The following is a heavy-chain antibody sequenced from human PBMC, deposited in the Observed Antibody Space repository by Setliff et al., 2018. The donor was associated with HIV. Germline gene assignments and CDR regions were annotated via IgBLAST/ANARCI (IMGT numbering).Heavy chain of an antibody. D-gene: IGHD3-10*01. J-gene: IGHJ4*02. Sequence: GGALRLSCVASGFSLSTYAMNWVRQAPGKGLEWLSYIRATNGNTQYADSVKGRFTISRDNAKNSLFLQMNSLRAEDTAVYYCARDDKFAFDYWGLGTLVTVSS. CDR3: ARDDKFAFDY. V-gene: IGHV3-48*01. CDR1: GFSLSTYA. CDR2: IRATNGNT.